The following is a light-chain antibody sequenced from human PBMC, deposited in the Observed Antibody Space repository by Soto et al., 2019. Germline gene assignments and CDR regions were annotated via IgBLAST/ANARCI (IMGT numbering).Light chain of an antibody. Sequence: QSALTQPPSVSGSPGQSIIISCTGTSSDVGAYKYVSWYQQHPGRAPKLLIYEVSYRPSGVSNRFSGSKSGNTASLTISGLQAEDEADYYCSSFSTITTWVFGGGTKLTVL. J-gene: IGLJ3*02. CDR1: SSDVGAYKY. V-gene: IGLV2-14*01. CDR2: EVS. CDR3: SSFSTITTWV.